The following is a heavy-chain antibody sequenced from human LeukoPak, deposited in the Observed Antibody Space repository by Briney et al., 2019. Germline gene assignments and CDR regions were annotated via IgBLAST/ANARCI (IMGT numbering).Heavy chain of an antibody. J-gene: IGHJ4*02. CDR3: AKDRLLNCRGDCYIFDY. CDR1: GFTFGYYE. CDR2: IKSSGSSI. V-gene: IGHV3-48*03. Sequence: GGSLRLSCATSGFTFGYYEMNWVRQAPGKGLEWVSYIKSSGSSIYYADSVKGRFTISRDNSKNTLYLQVNGLRTEDTAVYYCAKDRLLNCRGDCYIFDYWGQGTVVTVSS. D-gene: IGHD2-21*02.